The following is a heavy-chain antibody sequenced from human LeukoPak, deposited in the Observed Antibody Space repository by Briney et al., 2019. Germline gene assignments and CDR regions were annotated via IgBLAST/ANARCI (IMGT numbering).Heavy chain of an antibody. CDR3: ARGGTGYCSGGSCYYFQH. Sequence: SETLSLTCAVYGGSFSGYYWSWIRQPPGKGLEWIGEINHSGSTNYNPSLKSRVTISVDTSKNQFPLKLSSVTAADTAVYYCARGGTGYCSGGSCYYFQHWGQGTLVTVSS. J-gene: IGHJ1*01. CDR2: INHSGST. D-gene: IGHD2-15*01. V-gene: IGHV4-34*01. CDR1: GGSFSGYY.